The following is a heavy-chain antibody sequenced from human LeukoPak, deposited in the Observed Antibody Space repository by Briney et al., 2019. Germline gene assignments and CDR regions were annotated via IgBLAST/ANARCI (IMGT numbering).Heavy chain of an antibody. D-gene: IGHD3-10*01. J-gene: IGHJ4*02. Sequence: AGSLRLSCAASGFTVSSNYMSWVRQAPGKGLEWVSVIYSGGSTYYADSVKSRFTISRDNSKNTLYLQMNSLRAEDTAVYYCARSGDYYYGSGSYHEVDYWGQGTLVTVSS. CDR2: IYSGGST. CDR1: GFTVSSNY. V-gene: IGHV3-66*01. CDR3: ARSGDYYYGSGSYHEVDY.